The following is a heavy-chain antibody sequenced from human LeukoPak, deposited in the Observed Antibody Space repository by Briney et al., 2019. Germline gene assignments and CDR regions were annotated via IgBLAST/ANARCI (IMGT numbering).Heavy chain of an antibody. CDR3: ARLTYYDFWSGYNYAFDI. CDR2: INPNSGGT. V-gene: IGHV1-2*02. D-gene: IGHD3-3*01. CDR1: GYTFTGYY. Sequence: ASVKVSCKASGYTFTGYYMHWVRQAPGQGLEYMGWINPNSGGTKYAQKFQGRVTMTRDTSISTAYMELSRLISDDTAVYYCARLTYYDFWSGYNYAFDIWGQGTMVTVSS. J-gene: IGHJ3*02.